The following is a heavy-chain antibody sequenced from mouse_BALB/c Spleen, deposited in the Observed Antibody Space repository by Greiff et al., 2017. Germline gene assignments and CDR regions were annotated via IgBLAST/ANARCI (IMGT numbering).Heavy chain of an antibody. V-gene: IGHV2-6-7*01. Sequence: QVHVKQSGPGLLPPSQSLSITFTVSWFSLTGYGVHWVRQPPGKGLEWLGMIWGDGSTDYTSALKSRLSISKDNSKGQVFLKMNSLQTDYTARYYCARNGYECGAMDYWGQGTSVTDSS. J-gene: IGHJ4*01. CDR3: ARNGYECGAMDY. CDR2: IWGDGST. CDR1: WFSLTGYG. D-gene: IGHD2-2*01.